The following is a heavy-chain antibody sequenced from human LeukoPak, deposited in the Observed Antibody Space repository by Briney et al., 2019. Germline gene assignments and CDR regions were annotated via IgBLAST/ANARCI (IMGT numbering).Heavy chain of an antibody. CDR2: ISGSGGST. Sequence: GGSLRLSCAASGFTFSSYAMSWVRQAPGKGLEWVSGISGSGGSTYYADSVKGRFTISRDNAKNSLYLQMNSLRAEDTAVYYCARPTYSSSWQIDYWGQGTLVTVSS. J-gene: IGHJ4*02. V-gene: IGHV3-23*01. CDR1: GFTFSSYA. CDR3: ARPTYSSSWQIDY. D-gene: IGHD6-13*01.